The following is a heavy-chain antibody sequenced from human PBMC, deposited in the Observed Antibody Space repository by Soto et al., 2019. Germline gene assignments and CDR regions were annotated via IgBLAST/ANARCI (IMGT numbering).Heavy chain of an antibody. Sequence: EVQLVESGGGLVQPGGSLRLSCAASGFTFSSYSMNWVRQAPGKGLEWVSYISSSSSTIYYADSVKGRFTISRDNAKNSLYLQMNSLRDEDTAVYYCARGGEAVAGYYFDYWGQGTLVTVSS. V-gene: IGHV3-48*02. CDR2: ISSSSSTI. D-gene: IGHD6-19*01. J-gene: IGHJ4*02. CDR3: ARGGEAVAGYYFDY. CDR1: GFTFSSYS.